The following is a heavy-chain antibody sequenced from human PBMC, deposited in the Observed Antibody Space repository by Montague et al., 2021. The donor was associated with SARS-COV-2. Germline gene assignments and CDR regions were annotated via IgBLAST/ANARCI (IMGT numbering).Heavy chain of an antibody. Sequence: SETLSLTCTVSGASISSYYWSWIRQPPGKGLEWIGYIYYSGRTNYNPSLKSRVTISVDTSKNQFSLKLSSVTAADTAVYYCARDRGYFDWLFHSDYYYYGMDVWGQGTTVTVSS. CDR1: GASISSYY. J-gene: IGHJ6*02. CDR2: IYYSGRT. CDR3: ARDRGYFDWLFHSDYYYYGMDV. V-gene: IGHV4-59*01. D-gene: IGHD3-9*01.